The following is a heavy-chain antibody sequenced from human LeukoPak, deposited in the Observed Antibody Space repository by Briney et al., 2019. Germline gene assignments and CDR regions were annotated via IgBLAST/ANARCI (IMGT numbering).Heavy chain of an antibody. CDR2: IIPIFGTA. CDR3: ARSRATSKGGYCTNGVCYTGRPRPFDY. Sequence: SVKVSCKASGGTFSSYAVSWVRQAPGQGLEWMGRIIPIFGTANYAQKFQGRVTITTDESTSTAYMELSSLRSEDTAVYYCARSRATSKGGYCTNGVCYTGRPRPFDYWGQGTLVTVSS. J-gene: IGHJ4*02. CDR1: GGTFSSYA. V-gene: IGHV1-69*05. D-gene: IGHD2-8*01.